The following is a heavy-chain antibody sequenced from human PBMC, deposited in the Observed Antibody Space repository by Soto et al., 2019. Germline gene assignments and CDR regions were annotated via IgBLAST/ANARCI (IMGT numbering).Heavy chain of an antibody. J-gene: IGHJ4*02. CDR2: IYPGDSDT. D-gene: IGHD4-17*01. CDR3: ARLWQDDYGDPYVGD. V-gene: IGHV5-51*01. CDR1: GYSFTSYW. Sequence: PGESLKISCKGSGYSFTSYWIGWVRQMPGKGLEWMGIIYPGDSDTRYSPSFQGQVTISADKSISTAYLQWSSLKASDTAMYYCARLWQDDYGDPYVGDWGQGTLVTVSS.